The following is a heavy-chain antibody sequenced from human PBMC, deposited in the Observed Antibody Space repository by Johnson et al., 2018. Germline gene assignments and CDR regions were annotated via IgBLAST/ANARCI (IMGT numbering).Heavy chain of an antibody. J-gene: IGHJ6*03. CDR1: GFTFSSYA. D-gene: IGHD3-16*01. CDR2: IPYDGSNK. CDR3: ARGADEYVWGSYYYYYYMDV. V-gene: IGHV3-30-3*01. Sequence: QVQLVQSGGGVVQPGRSLRLSCAASGFTFSSYAMHWVRQAPGKGLEWVAVIPYDGSNKYYVDSVKGRFTISRDNAKNSLYLQMNSLRDEDTAVYYCARGADEYVWGSYYYYYYMDVWGKGTTVTVSS.